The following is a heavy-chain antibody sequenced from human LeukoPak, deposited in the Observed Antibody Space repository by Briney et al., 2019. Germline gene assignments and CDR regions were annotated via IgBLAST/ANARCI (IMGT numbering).Heavy chain of an antibody. Sequence: PGGSLRLSCAASGFTFSSYSMNWVRQAPGKGLEWVSSISSSSYIYYADSVKGRFTISRDNAKNSLYLQMNSLRAEDTAVYYCARVYCSSTSCLLDYWGQGTLVTVSS. CDR2: ISSSSYI. V-gene: IGHV3-21*01. D-gene: IGHD2-2*01. CDR1: GFTFSSYS. CDR3: ARVYCSSTSCLLDY. J-gene: IGHJ4*02.